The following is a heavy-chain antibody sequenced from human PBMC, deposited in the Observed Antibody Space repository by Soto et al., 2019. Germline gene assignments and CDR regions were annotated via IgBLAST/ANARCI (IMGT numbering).Heavy chain of an antibody. D-gene: IGHD3-22*01. V-gene: IGHV4-59*01. Sequence: PSETLSLTCAVSGASITHYYWNWIRQSPGKGLEWIVSFSSTGSTVYNPSLGSRVTISLDTSKNQFSLTLNSVTAADTAVYYCARGSYYYDSSGYYHYWGQGTLVTVSS. CDR3: ARGSYYYDSSGYYHY. CDR1: GASITHYY. CDR2: FSSTGST. J-gene: IGHJ4*02.